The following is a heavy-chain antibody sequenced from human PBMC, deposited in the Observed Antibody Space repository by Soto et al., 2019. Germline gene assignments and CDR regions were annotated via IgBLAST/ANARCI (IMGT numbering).Heavy chain of an antibody. J-gene: IGHJ5*02. Sequence: EVQLLESGGGLVQPGGSLRLSCAASGFTFSSYAMSWVRQAPGKGLEWVSAISGSGGSTYYADSVKGRFTISRDNSKNTLYLQMNSLRAEDTAVYYCAKHFKQQLGPRGWFDPWGQGTLVTVSS. V-gene: IGHV3-23*01. D-gene: IGHD6-13*01. CDR1: GFTFSSYA. CDR2: ISGSGGST. CDR3: AKHFKQQLGPRGWFDP.